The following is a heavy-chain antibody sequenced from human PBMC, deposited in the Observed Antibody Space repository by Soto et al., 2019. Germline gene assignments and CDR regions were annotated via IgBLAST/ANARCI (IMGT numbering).Heavy chain of an antibody. V-gene: IGHV1-46*01. CDR2: INPLPTSGST. Sequence: GASVKVSCKASGYIFTNYYIHWVRQAPGQGLEWMAIINPLPTSGSTNYAQKFQGRVTVTRDTSTSTVYLELSSLRSDDTAVYYCARDLPAAAYWGQGTLVTVSS. CDR1: GYIFTNYY. J-gene: IGHJ4*02. D-gene: IGHD6-13*01. CDR3: ARDLPAAAY.